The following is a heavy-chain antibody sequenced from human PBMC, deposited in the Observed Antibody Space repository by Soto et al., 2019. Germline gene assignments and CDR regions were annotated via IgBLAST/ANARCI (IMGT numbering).Heavy chain of an antibody. Sequence: QVQLVESGGGLVQPGGSLRLSCAASGFTFSDYSMSWIRQAPGKGLEWVSYISNSGRTLYYADSMKGRFTISRDNAKTSLYLQINSLRSEDTAVYYCARDLVAVSGGVYSSSSGGYFFDFWGQGTLVTVSS. V-gene: IGHV3-11*01. CDR2: ISNSGRTL. J-gene: IGHJ4*02. CDR1: GFTFSDYS. D-gene: IGHD6-6*01. CDR3: ARDLVAVSGGVYSSSSGGYFFDF.